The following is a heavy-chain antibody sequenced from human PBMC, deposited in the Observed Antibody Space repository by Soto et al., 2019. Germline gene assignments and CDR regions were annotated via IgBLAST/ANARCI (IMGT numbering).Heavy chain of an antibody. CDR3: TTSYRDIVATIWFDP. J-gene: IGHJ5*02. D-gene: IGHD5-12*01. Sequence: GGSLRLSCTASGFTFGDYAISWFRQAPGKGLEWVGFIRSKAYGGTTEYAASVKGRFTISRDDSKSIAYLQMNSLKTEDTAVYYCTTSYRDIVATIWFDPWGQGTLVTVSS. V-gene: IGHV3-49*03. CDR2: IRSKAYGGTT. CDR1: GFTFGDYA.